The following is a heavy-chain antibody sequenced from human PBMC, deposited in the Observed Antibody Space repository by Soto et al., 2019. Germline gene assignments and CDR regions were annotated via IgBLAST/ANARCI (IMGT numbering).Heavy chain of an antibody. Sequence: SENLSVTCAFYVGSFSVYYWSWIRQPPGKGLEWIGEIHHSGSTNYNPSLKSRVTISVDTSKNQFSLKLSSVTAADTAVYYCARGGGGSYPDYWGQGTMVTVSS. J-gene: IGHJ4*02. CDR1: VGSFSVYY. CDR2: IHHSGST. V-gene: IGHV4-34*01. CDR3: ARGGGGSYPDY. D-gene: IGHD1-26*01.